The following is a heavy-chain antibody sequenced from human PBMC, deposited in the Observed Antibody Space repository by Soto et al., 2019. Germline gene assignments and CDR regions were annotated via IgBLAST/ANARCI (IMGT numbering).Heavy chain of an antibody. V-gene: IGHV4-59*01. J-gene: IGHJ4*02. CDR3: AKVVSGGHLDH. CDR1: GLSINNYY. CDR2: IYYTGST. D-gene: IGHD6-25*01. Sequence: SETLSLTCTVSGLSINNYYWTWIRQPPGKRLEWIGAIYYTGSTTYNPSLRSRVTFSVDTSKNQFSLSLTSVTAADTAVYFCAKVVSGGHLDHWGQGTLVTVSS.